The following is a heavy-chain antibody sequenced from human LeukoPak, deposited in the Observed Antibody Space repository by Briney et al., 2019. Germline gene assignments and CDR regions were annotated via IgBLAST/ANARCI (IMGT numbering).Heavy chain of an antibody. V-gene: IGHV4-34*01. D-gene: IGHD6-13*01. J-gene: IGHJ4*02. CDR1: GGSFSGYY. Sequence: SETLSLTCAVYGGSFSGYYWSWVRQPPGKGLEWVGEINHSGSTNYNPSLKSRVTISVDTSKNQFSLKLSSVTAADTAVYYCARGRSNRIAAAGTETGNYFDYWGQGTLVTVSS. CDR3: ARGRSNRIAAAGTETGNYFDY. CDR2: INHSGST.